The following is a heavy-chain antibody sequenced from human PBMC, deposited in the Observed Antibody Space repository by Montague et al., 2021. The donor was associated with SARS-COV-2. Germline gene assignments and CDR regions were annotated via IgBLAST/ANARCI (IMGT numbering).Heavy chain of an antibody. CDR3: ARLSVTNPDNYYYYKGMDV. V-gene: IGHV3-11*03. CDR2: MSIDNFYA. D-gene: IGHD2-8*01. Sequence: SLRLSCAASGFTFTDYYMSWVRQAPGKGLEWISYMSIDNFYATYAGSVKGRFIISRDNAKNSLFLQMNSLRVEDTAVYYCARLSVTNPDNYYYYKGMDVWGERTTVIVSS. J-gene: IGHJ6*04. CDR1: GFTFTDYY.